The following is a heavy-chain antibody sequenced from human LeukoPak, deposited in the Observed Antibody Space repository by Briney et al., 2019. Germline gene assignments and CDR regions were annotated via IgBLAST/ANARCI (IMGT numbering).Heavy chain of an antibody. CDR1: GFTFSSYG. V-gene: IGHV3-30*02. D-gene: IGHD6-19*01. J-gene: IGHJ4*02. Sequence: GGSLRLSCAASGFTFSSYGMHWVRQAPGKGLEWVAFIRYDGSNKYYADSVKGRFTISRDNSKSTLLLQMNSLRAEDTAVYYCAKVRWDNSGWYYPDSWGQGTLVTVSS. CDR3: AKVRWDNSGWYYPDS. CDR2: IRYDGSNK.